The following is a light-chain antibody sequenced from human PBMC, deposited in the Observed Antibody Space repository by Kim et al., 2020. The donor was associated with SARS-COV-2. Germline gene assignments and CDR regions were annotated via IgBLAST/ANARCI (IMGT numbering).Light chain of an antibody. CDR1: QSVSSSY. Sequence: EIVLTQSPGTLSLSPGERATLTFRASQSVSSSYLAWYQQKPGQAPRLLIYGASSRATGIPDRLSGSGSGTDFTLTISRLEPEDFAVYYCRQYSSSPPVTFGQGTRLEIK. V-gene: IGKV3-20*01. CDR3: RQYSSSPPVT. J-gene: IGKJ5*01. CDR2: GAS.